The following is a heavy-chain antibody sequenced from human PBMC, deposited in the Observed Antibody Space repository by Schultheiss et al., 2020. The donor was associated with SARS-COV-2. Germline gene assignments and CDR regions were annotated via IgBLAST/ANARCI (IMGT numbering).Heavy chain of an antibody. CDR1: GGSISSGGYY. Sequence: SETLSLTCTVSGGSISSGGYYWSWIRQHPGKGLEWIGEINHSGSTNYNPSLKSRVTISVDTSKNQFSLKLSSVTAADTAVYYCARRHVMTTVPSGFFDLWGRGTLVTVSS. J-gene: IGHJ2*01. CDR3: ARRHVMTTVPSGFFDL. CDR2: INHSGST. V-gene: IGHV4-39*07. D-gene: IGHD4-17*01.